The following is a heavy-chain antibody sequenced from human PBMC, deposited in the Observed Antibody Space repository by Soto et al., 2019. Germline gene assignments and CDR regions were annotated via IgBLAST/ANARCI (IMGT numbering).Heavy chain of an antibody. Sequence: SETLSLTCAVYGGSFSGYYWSWIRQPPGKGLEWIGEINHSGSANYNPSLKSRVTISVDTSKNQFSLKLSSVTAADTAVYYCARQLLTRDYYGSGAYGMDVWGQGTTVTVSS. CDR2: INHSGSA. CDR3: ARQLLTRDYYGSGAYGMDV. CDR1: GGSFSGYY. J-gene: IGHJ6*02. V-gene: IGHV4-34*01. D-gene: IGHD3-10*01.